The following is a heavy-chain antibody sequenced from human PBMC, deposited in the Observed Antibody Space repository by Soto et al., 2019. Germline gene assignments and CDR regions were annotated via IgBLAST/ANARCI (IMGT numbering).Heavy chain of an antibody. CDR1: GFTFSSYA. D-gene: IGHD3-22*01. CDR2: ISGSGGST. J-gene: IGHJ5*02. V-gene: IGHV3-23*01. Sequence: EVQVLESGGGLVQPGGSLRLSCAASGFTFSSYAMSWVRQAPGKGLEWVSAISGSGGSTYYADSVKGRFTISIDNSKNALYLQMNSLRAEDTAVYYCAKNSPDISGPRWFDPWGQGTLVTVSS. CDR3: AKNSPDISGPRWFDP.